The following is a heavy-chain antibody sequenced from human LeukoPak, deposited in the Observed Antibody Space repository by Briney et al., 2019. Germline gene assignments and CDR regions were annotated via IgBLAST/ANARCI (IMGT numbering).Heavy chain of an antibody. J-gene: IGHJ4*02. V-gene: IGHV4-34*01. Sequence: SETLSLTCAVYGGSSSGYYWSWIRQPPGKGLERIGEINHSGSTNYNPSLKSRVTISVDTSKNQFSLKLSSVTAADTAVYYCARGRFSSSWYWGPYYFDYWGQGTLVTVSS. CDR3: ARGRFSSSWYWGPYYFDY. CDR1: GGSSSGYY. CDR2: INHSGST. D-gene: IGHD6-13*01.